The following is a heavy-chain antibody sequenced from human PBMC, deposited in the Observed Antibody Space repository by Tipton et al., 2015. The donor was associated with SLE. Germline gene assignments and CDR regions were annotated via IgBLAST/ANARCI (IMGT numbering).Heavy chain of an antibody. CDR3: GRRPATYKVQGVEYYFDS. Sequence: GSLRLSCATSGFTFNTFWMTWVGQAPGKGLEWVANVKPDGSEKYYVDSVKGRFTISRDNIKNSIYLQMNSLRVEDTAVYYCGRRPATYKVQGVEYYFDSWGQGTLVSVSS. CDR2: VKPDGSEK. V-gene: IGHV3-7*03. J-gene: IGHJ4*02. CDR1: GFTFNTFW. D-gene: IGHD3-10*01.